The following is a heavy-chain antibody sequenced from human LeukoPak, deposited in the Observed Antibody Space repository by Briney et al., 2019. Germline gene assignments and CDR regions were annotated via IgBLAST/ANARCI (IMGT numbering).Heavy chain of an antibody. CDR2: ISTSGNT. CDR3: AKHSRSGYSAYENAFDI. Sequence: SETLSLTCSVSGGSISNYYWSWIRQPAGKGLEWIGRISTSGNTNCNPSLKSRVTMSVDTSKNQFSLKLTSVTAADTAVYYCAKHSRSGYSAYENAFDIWGQGTMVTVSS. V-gene: IGHV4-4*07. D-gene: IGHD5-12*01. J-gene: IGHJ3*02. CDR1: GGSISNYY.